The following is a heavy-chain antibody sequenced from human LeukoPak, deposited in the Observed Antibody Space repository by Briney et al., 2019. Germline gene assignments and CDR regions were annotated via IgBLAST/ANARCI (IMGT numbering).Heavy chain of an antibody. Sequence: GGSLRLSCVASGFTFNNYEMSWVRQAPGKGLEWVSYISSSGSIRYYSDSVKGRFTISRDNAKNSLYLQMNSLRAEDTAVYYCARDLGGGTFDYWGQGTLVTVSS. D-gene: IGHD1-26*01. CDR2: ISSSGSIR. CDR1: GFTFNNYE. CDR3: ARDLGGGTFDY. V-gene: IGHV3-48*03. J-gene: IGHJ4*02.